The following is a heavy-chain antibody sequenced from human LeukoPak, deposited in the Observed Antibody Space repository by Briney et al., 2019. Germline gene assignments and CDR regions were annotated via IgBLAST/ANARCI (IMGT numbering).Heavy chain of an antibody. CDR3: AKETYLTYCSGGSCYSTYFDY. CDR1: GFTFSSYG. CDR2: IWYDGSNK. D-gene: IGHD2-15*01. Sequence: GRSLRLSCAASGFTFSSYGMHWVRQAPGKGREWVAVIWYDGSNKYYADSVKGRFTISRDNSKNTLYLQMNSLRAEDTTVYYCAKETYLTYCSGGSCYSTYFDYWGQGTLVTVSS. J-gene: IGHJ4*02. V-gene: IGHV3-33*06.